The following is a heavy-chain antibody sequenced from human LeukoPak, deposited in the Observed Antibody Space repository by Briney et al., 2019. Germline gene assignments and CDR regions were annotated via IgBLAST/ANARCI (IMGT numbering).Heavy chain of an antibody. CDR3: ARAFTIFGAGGFDV. J-gene: IGHJ3*01. D-gene: IGHD3-3*01. Sequence: SETLSLTCTLSADSINNYNWKWVPPPPRNGLKWIGSTYITENTNYNPSLNRLVSMSVDTSKNHFSLRLTSVTAADTAVYYCARAFTIFGAGGFDVWGQGTFVTVSS. V-gene: IGHV4-4*07. CDR2: TYITENT. CDR1: ADSINNYN.